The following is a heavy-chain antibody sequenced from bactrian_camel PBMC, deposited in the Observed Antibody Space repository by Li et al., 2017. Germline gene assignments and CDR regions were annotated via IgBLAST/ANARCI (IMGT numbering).Heavy chain of an antibody. CDR3: ATEAYSHYVVCRGVGN. Sequence: QVQLVESGGGSVQAGGTLSVSCTTSGFSVGVSEMGWYRQKSVNDCELVATISSDGSTYYADSVKGRFTISQDNAKNIMYLEMNNLKPEDTAVYYCATEAYSHYVVCRGVGNWGQGTQVTVS. CDR1: GFSVGVSE. D-gene: IGHD4*01. CDR2: ISSDGST. J-gene: IGHJ4*01. V-gene: IGHV3S55*01.